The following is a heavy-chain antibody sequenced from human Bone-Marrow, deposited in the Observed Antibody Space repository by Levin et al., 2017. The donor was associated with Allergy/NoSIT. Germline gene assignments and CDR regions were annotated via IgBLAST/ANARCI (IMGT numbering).Heavy chain of an antibody. D-gene: IGHD6-13*01. Sequence: GSLRLSCAVSGYSISSAYYWGWIRQPPGRGLEWVGSISHRGDTYYNPSLRSRVTISMNPSKNQFSLSLTSVTAADTAFYYCMTYSSSWFYSIDIWGQGTTVTVSS. V-gene: IGHV4-38-2*01. CDR3: MTYSSSWFYSIDI. CDR2: ISHRGDT. CDR1: GYSISSAYY. J-gene: IGHJ6*02.